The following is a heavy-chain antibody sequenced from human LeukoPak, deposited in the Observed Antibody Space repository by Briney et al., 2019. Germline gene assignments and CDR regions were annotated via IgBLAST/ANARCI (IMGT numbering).Heavy chain of an antibody. CDR2: ISYDGSNK. D-gene: IGHD3-9*01. Sequence: PGGSLRLSCAASGFTFNDYGMHWVRQAPGKGLEWVAVISYDGSNKYYTDSVKGRFTISRDNSKSTLYLQMNSLRAEDTAVYYCAKVSESNYDFLTGYYTPYYFDYWGQGTLVTVSS. CDR1: GFTFNDYG. CDR3: AKVSESNYDFLTGYYTPYYFDY. V-gene: IGHV3-30*18. J-gene: IGHJ4*02.